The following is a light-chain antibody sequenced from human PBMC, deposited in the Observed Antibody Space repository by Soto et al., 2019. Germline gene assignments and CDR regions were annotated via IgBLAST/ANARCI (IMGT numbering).Light chain of an antibody. Sequence: DVQMTQTPSSLSAYVGDRVTISCRASQSIGTYLNWYQQKPGRALKLQIYAASNLQSVVPSRCSGSGSGTDFTLTISSLQPEDFATYVCELSYSMLCPFGQGSK. CDR1: QSIGTY. J-gene: IGKJ1*01. V-gene: IGKV1-39*01. CDR2: AAS. CDR3: ELSYSMLCP.